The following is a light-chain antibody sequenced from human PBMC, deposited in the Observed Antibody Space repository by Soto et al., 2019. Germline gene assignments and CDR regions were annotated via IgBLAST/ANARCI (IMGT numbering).Light chain of an antibody. J-gene: IGLJ2*01. CDR1: MRDVGAYNL. V-gene: IGLV2-14*01. CDR3: SSFTSKSTLI. Sequence: LTQPASVSGSPGQSITISCAGTMRDVGAYNLVSWYQQHPGRVPQLIIYEVRNRPSGISFRFSGSKSGNTASLTISGLQAEDEADYYCSSFTSKSTLIFGGGTKVTVL. CDR2: EVR.